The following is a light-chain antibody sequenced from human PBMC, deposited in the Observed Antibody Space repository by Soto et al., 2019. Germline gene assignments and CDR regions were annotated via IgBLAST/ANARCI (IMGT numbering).Light chain of an antibody. Sequence: IQMTQSPSSLSASVGDRVTITCRASQSITTYLNWYQQKPGKAPKLLIYAASTLQSGVPSRFSGSGSGTDFTLTISSLQPEDSATYYCQQSFSNLLYTFGQGTKVDIK. CDR3: QQSFSNLLYT. CDR1: QSITTY. CDR2: AAS. J-gene: IGKJ2*01. V-gene: IGKV1-39*01.